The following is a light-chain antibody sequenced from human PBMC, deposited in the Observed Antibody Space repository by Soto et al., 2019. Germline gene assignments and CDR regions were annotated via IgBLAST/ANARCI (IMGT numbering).Light chain of an antibody. J-gene: IGLJ1*01. CDR3: QSYDSSLTTFV. CDR2: GDN. V-gene: IGLV1-40*01. Sequence: QSALTQPPSVSGAPGQRAAISCTGSSSNIGAEYDVHWYQQLPGTAPKRLIYGDNNRPSGVPDRFSGSKSGTSASLAITGLQPEDEADYYCQSYDSSLTTFVFGTGTKVTVL. CDR1: SSNIGAEYD.